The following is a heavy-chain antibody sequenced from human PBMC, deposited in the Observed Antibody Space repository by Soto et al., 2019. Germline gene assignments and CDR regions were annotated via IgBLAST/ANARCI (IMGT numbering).Heavy chain of an antibody. CDR1: GFTFSSYW. J-gene: IGHJ4*02. Sequence: HPGGSLRLSCAASGFTFSSYWMHWVRQAPGKGLVWVSRINSDGSRTSYADSAKGRFTISRDNAKNSLYLQMNSLRAEDTAVYYCARDSGYSYGPPDYWGQGTLVTVSS. D-gene: IGHD5-18*01. CDR2: INSDGSRT. CDR3: ARDSGYSYGPPDY. V-gene: IGHV3-74*01.